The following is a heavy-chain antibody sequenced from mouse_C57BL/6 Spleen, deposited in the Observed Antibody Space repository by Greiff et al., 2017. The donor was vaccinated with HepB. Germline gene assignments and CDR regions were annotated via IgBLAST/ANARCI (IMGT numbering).Heavy chain of an antibody. Sequence: EVQLQQSGPELVKPGASVKISCKASGYTFTDYYMNWVKQSHGKSLEWIGDINPNNGGTSYNQKFKGKATLTVDKSSSTAYMELRSLTSEDSAVYYCARGGTTVRFAYWGQGTLVTVSA. V-gene: IGHV1-26*01. CDR1: GYTFTDYY. J-gene: IGHJ3*01. CDR3: ARGGTTVRFAY. CDR2: INPNNGGT. D-gene: IGHD1-1*01.